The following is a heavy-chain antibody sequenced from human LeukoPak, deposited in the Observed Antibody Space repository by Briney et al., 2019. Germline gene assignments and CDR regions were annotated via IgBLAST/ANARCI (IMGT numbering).Heavy chain of an antibody. Sequence: GGSLRLSCAASGFTFGRYSMNWVRQAPGQGLEWVSYISDRGSSIHYADSVKGRFTISRDNAKNLLYLQMNSLRAEDTAVYYCARDPTSKRGNSWVVRFDYWGQGTLVSVSS. CDR3: ARDPTSKRGNSWVVRFDY. CDR1: GFTFGRYS. CDR2: ISDRGSSI. V-gene: IGHV3-48*04. D-gene: IGHD4-23*01. J-gene: IGHJ4*02.